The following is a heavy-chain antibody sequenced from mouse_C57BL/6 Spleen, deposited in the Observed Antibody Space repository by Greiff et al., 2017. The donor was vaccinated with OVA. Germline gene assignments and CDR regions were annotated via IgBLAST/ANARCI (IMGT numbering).Heavy chain of an antibody. J-gene: IGHJ2*01. Sequence: VQLVESGPELVKPGASVKLSCKASGYTFTSYDINWVKQRPGQGLEWIGWIYPRDGSTKYNEKFKGKATLTVDTSSSTAYMELHSLTSEDSAVYFCARAEVITTVGNYFDYWGQGTTLTVSS. V-gene: IGHV1-85*01. D-gene: IGHD1-1*01. CDR2: IYPRDGST. CDR3: ARAEVITTVGNYFDY. CDR1: GYTFTSYD.